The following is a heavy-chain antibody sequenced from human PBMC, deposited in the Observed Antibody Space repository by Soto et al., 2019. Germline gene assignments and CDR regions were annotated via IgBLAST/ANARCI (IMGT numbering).Heavy chain of an antibody. CDR2: ISGSGGST. CDR1: GFTFSSYA. Sequence: PGGSLRLSCAASGFTFSSYAMSWVRQAPGKGLEWVSAISGSGGSTYYADSVKGRFTISRDNSKNTLYLQMNSLRAEDTAVYYCAGLLLWFGELLTPIDYWGQGTLVTVSS. J-gene: IGHJ4*02. CDR3: AGLLLWFGELLTPIDY. D-gene: IGHD3-10*01. V-gene: IGHV3-23*01.